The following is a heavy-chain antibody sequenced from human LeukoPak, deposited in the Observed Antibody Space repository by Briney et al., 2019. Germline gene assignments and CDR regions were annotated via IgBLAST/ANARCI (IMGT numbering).Heavy chain of an antibody. CDR2: IWYDGSNK. CDR3: ARDYYGVDY. CDR1: GFTFNSYG. D-gene: IGHD4-17*01. V-gene: IGHV3-33*01. Sequence: GRSLRLSCAASGFTFNSYGMHWVRQAPGKGLEWVAVIWYDGSNKYYADSVKGRFTISRDNSKNTLYLQMNSLRAEDTAVYYCARDYYGVDYWGQGTLVTVSS. J-gene: IGHJ4*02.